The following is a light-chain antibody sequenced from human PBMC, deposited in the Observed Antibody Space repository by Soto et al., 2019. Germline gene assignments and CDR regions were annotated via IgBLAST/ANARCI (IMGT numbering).Light chain of an antibody. CDR2: QAS. Sequence: DIQMTQSPSTLSASMGDTVTITCRASQSISSWLAWYQHKPGKAPKLLIYQASILHSGVPSRFSGSGSGTDFNLTITGLQPDDFATYYCQQDNSNSRLWTFGPGTKVAI. CDR3: QQDNSNSRLWT. CDR1: QSISSW. J-gene: IGKJ1*01. V-gene: IGKV1-5*03.